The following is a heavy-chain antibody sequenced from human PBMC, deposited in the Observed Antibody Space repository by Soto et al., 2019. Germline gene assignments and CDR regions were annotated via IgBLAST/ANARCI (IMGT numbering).Heavy chain of an antibody. Sequence: LSLTCTVPGGSISSGYYYWSWSRQPPGKGLEYIGFIYYSGATNNNPPLKSRVTLSVDTSKNQFSLKLNSVTAADTAVYYCARGDGLYGGNSTPFDYWGQGTLVTVSS. CDR3: ARGDGLYGGNSTPFDY. J-gene: IGHJ4*02. V-gene: IGHV4-61*01. CDR2: IYYSGAT. D-gene: IGHD4-17*01. CDR1: GGSISSGYYY.